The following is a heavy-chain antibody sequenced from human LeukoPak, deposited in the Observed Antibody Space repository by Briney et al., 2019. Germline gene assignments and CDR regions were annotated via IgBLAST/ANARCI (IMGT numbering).Heavy chain of an antibody. CDR2: ILPIVDTK. J-gene: IGHJ5*02. V-gene: IGHV1-69*08. CDR3: ARGDQALGSRGLIVNNYFDL. D-gene: IGHD3-16*02. CDR1: RDTFNKYS. Sequence: WASVKVSCKASRDTFNKYSISWLRQAPGQGVEWMGRILPIVDTKNYARKFQDRVTIAADKSTSTAYMELRSLRSGDTAMYYCARGDQALGSRGLIVNNYFDLWGQGTLVTVSS.